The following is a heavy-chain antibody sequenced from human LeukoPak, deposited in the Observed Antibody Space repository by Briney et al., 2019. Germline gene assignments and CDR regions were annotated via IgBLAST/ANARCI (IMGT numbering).Heavy chain of an antibody. CDR2: IYPGDSDT. CDR1: GYSFTSYW. V-gene: IGHV5-51*01. D-gene: IGHD2-15*01. J-gene: IGHJ6*02. CDR3: ARGYKAQYCSGGSCYPYYYYYGMDA. Sequence: GESLKISCKGSGYSFTSYWIGWVRQMPGKGLEWMGIIYPGDSDTRYSPSFQGQVTISADKSISTAYLQWSSLKASDTAMYYCARGYKAQYCSGGSCYPYYYYYGMDAWGQGTRSPSP.